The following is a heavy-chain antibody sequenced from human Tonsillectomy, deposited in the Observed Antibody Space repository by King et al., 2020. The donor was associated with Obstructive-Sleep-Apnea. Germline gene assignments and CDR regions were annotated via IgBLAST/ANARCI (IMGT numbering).Heavy chain of an antibody. V-gene: IGHV5-51*01. D-gene: IGHD3-22*01. CDR3: ARRPDYYDSRGTFDY. CDR2: IYPGDSDT. J-gene: IGHJ4*02. Sequence: VQLVESGAEVKKPGESLKISCKGSGYSFTNYWIGWVRQMSGKGLEWMGIIYPGDSDTRYSPSFQGQVTISADKSISTAYLQWSSLEASDTVMYYCARRPDYYDSRGTFDYWGQGTLVTVSS. CDR1: GYSFTNYW.